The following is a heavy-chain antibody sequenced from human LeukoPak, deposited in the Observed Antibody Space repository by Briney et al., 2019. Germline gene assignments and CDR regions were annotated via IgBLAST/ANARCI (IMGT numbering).Heavy chain of an antibody. V-gene: IGHV1-46*01. Sequence: ASVKVSCKASGYTFTSYSMHWVRQAPGQGLEWMVIINPSGGSTSYAQKFQGRVTMTRDMSARTVYMELSSLGSEDTAVYYCARAYCTSTSCYSGWPWGQGTLVTVSS. CDR1: GYTFTSYS. CDR2: INPSGGST. J-gene: IGHJ5*02. CDR3: ARAYCTSTSCYSGWP. D-gene: IGHD2-2*01.